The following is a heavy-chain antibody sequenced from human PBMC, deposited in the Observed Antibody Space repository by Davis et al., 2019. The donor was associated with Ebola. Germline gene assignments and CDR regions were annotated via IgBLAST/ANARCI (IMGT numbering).Heavy chain of an antibody. V-gene: IGHV3-NL1*01. D-gene: IGHD1-26*01. Sequence: GESLKISCAASGFTFSGSAMHWVRQAPGKGLEWVSVIYSGGSTYYADSVKGRFTISRDNSKNTLYLQMNSLRAEDTAVYYCASTPRWELLPGGDYWGQGTLVTVSS. CDR3: ASTPRWELLPGGDY. CDR2: IYSGGST. CDR1: GFTFSGSA. J-gene: IGHJ4*02.